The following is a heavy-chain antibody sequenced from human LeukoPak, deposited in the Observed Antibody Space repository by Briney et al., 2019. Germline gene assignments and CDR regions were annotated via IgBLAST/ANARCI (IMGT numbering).Heavy chain of an antibody. Sequence: SQTLSLTCAISGDSVSSNSAAWNWIRQSPSRGLEWLGRTYYRSKWYNDYAVSVKSRITINPDTSKNQFSLKLSSVTAADTAVYYCARGRRVARYGDYVLPAGYNWFDPWGQGTLVTVSS. CDR2: TYYRSKWYN. J-gene: IGHJ5*02. CDR3: ARGRRVARYGDYVLPAGYNWFDP. CDR1: GDSVSSNSAA. V-gene: IGHV6-1*01. D-gene: IGHD4-17*01.